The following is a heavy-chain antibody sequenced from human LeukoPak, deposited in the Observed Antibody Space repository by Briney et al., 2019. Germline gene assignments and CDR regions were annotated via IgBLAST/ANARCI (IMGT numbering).Heavy chain of an antibody. J-gene: IGHJ4*02. V-gene: IGHV4-31*03. CDR2: IYYSGST. CDR1: GGSISSGGYY. CDR3: ARGTGDCSSTSCYLDY. Sequence: PSETLSLTCTVSGGSISSGGYYWSWIRQHPGKGLEWIGYIYYSGSTYYNPSLKSRVTISVDTSKNQFSLKLSTATAADTAVYYCARGTGDCSSTSCYLDYRGQGTLVTVSS. D-gene: IGHD2-2*01.